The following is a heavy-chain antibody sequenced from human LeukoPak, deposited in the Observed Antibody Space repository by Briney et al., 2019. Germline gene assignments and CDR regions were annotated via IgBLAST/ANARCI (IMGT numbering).Heavy chain of an antibody. CDR1: GGTLRRHT. V-gene: IGHV1-69*02. CDR2: IIPMMGIA. CDR3: ASRSHKTIVGADTREVGDY. Sequence: SVRVSCKASGGTLRRHTITWVRQAPGQGLEWMGRIIPMMGIANYAQKFQGRVTITADTSTDTAYMDLISLRSEDTAVYYCASRSHKTIVGADTREVGDYWGQGTLVTVSS. D-gene: IGHD6-19*01. J-gene: IGHJ4*02.